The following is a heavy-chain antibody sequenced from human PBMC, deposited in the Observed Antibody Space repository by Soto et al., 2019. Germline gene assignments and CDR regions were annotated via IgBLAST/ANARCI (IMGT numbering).Heavy chain of an antibody. Sequence: SVKVSCKASGGTFSIYSISWVRQAPGQGLEWMGGIIPIFGTANYAQKFQGRVTITADESTSTAYMELSSLRSEDTAVYYCAREAGDWFDAWGQGAPVTASS. CDR3: AREAGDWFDA. CDR1: GGTFSIYS. J-gene: IGHJ5*02. V-gene: IGHV1-69*13. CDR2: IIPIFGTA. D-gene: IGHD3-10*01.